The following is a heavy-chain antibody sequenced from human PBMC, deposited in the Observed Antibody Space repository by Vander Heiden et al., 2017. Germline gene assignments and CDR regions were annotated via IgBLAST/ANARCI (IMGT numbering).Heavy chain of an antibody. Sequence: EVQLVESGGGLVQPGRSLRLSCAASGFTFDDYAMHWVRQAPGKGLEWASGISWNSGSIGYADSAKGRFTISRDNAKNSLYLQMNSLRAEDTALYYCAKVGKGDYFDYWGQGTLVTVSS. D-gene: IGHD7-27*01. J-gene: IGHJ4*02. CDR1: GFTFDDYA. V-gene: IGHV3-9*01. CDR2: ISWNSGSI. CDR3: AKVGKGDYFDY.